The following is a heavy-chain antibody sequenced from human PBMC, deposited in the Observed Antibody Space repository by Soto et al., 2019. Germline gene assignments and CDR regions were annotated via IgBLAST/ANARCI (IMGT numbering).Heavy chain of an antibody. CDR3: ARGLGGRMDD. J-gene: IGHJ6*02. D-gene: IGHD3-16*01. CDR2: IIPILGET. V-gene: IGHV1-69*08. Sequence: QVQLVQSGAEVKKPGSSVRVSCKASGTIFSSYTISWVRQAPGQGLEWMGRIIPILGETNSAQEFQDRVTLTADKSTNKAYMELNSLRLEDTAVYYCARGLGGRMDDWGQGTTVTVSS. CDR1: GTIFSSYT.